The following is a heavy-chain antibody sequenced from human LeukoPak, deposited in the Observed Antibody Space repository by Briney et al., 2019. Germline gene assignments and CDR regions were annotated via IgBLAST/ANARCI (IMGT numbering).Heavy chain of an antibody. CDR1: GFTVSSNY. CDR3: AKDLEVTSYYFDY. D-gene: IGHD2-21*02. V-gene: IGHV3-66*01. J-gene: IGHJ4*02. Sequence: GGSLRLSCAASGFTVSSNYMSWVRQAPGKGLEWVSVIYSGGSTYYADSVKGRFTISRDNSKNTLYLQMNSLRAEDTAVYYCAKDLEVTSYYFDYWGQGTLVTVSS. CDR2: IYSGGST.